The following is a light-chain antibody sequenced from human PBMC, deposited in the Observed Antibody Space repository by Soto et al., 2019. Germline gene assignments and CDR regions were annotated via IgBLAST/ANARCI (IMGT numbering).Light chain of an antibody. V-gene: IGLV2-14*01. CDR1: SSDVGDYNY. CDR2: EVT. CDR3: SSYTSSSTYV. J-gene: IGLJ1*01. Sequence: QSALTQPASASGSPGQSITISCTGTSSDVGDYNYVSWYQHHPGKAPKLMIYEVTYRPSGVSNRFSGSKSGNTASLNISGLQTEDEADYYCSSYTSSSTYVFGTGTKLTVL.